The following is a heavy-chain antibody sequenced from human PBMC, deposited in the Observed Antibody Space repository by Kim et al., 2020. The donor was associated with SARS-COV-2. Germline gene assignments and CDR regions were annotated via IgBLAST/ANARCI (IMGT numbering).Heavy chain of an antibody. Sequence: AASVKGRVTDSRDNAKNTVYLQLDSVGGEDTAMYYCAGDTGGRATVTAEWGQGTLVTVSS. V-gene: IGHV3-11*04. J-gene: IGHJ4*02. CDR3: AGDTGGRATVTAE. D-gene: IGHD3-16*01.